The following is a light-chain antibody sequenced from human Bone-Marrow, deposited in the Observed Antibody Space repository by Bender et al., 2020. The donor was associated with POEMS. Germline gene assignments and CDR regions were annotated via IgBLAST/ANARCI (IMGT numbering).Light chain of an antibody. J-gene: IGLJ2*01. CDR3: SSHSNSDTVAI. Sequence: QSVLTQPPSASGTPGQRVTISCSGGSSNIGAHAVNWYQHLPGTAPKLLIYSSHRRPSEVPDRFSGSRSGTSASLAISGLQSEDEAHYYCSSHSNSDTVAIFGGGTKLTVL. V-gene: IGLV1-44*01. CDR1: SSNIGAHA. CDR2: SSH.